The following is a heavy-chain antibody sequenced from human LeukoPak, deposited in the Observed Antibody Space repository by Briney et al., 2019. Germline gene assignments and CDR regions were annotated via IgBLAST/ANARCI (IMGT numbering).Heavy chain of an antibody. Sequence: ASVKVSCKASGYTFTTYDISWVRQATGQGLEWMGWMNPNSGNTGYTQKFQGRVTMTRNTSISTAYMELSSLRSEDTAVYYCARGRGSGHKENWFDPWGQRTLVTVSS. V-gene: IGHV1-8*01. J-gene: IGHJ5*02. CDR2: MNPNSGNT. D-gene: IGHD6-19*01. CDR3: ARGRGSGHKENWFDP. CDR1: GYTFTTYD.